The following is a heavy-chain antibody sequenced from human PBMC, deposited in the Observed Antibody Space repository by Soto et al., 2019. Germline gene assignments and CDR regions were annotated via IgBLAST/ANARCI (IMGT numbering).Heavy chain of an antibody. D-gene: IGHD3-9*01. Sequence: QLQLQESGPGLVKPSETLSLTCTVSGGSISSSHYYWGWIRQPPGKGLEWIGSIYYSGSTYYNPSLKSRVTISVDTSKNQFSLKLSSLTAADTAVYYCARLPGDILTGFYPDYWGQGTLITVSS. CDR3: ARLPGDILTGFYPDY. CDR1: GGSISSSHYY. J-gene: IGHJ4*02. V-gene: IGHV4-39*01. CDR2: IYYSGST.